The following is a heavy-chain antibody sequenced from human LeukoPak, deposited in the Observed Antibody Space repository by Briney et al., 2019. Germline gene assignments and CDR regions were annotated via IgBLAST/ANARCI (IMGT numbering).Heavy chain of an antibody. CDR3: ARGTRPYYGSGSYWFDP. CDR2: ISSSGSRI. Sequence: PGGSLRLSCAAYGFTLSSHSMNWVRQAPGKGLEWVSHISSSGSRIYYAESVKGRFTISRDNAQNSLYLQMNSLRAEDTAVYYCARGTRPYYGSGSYWFDPWGQGTLVTVSS. CDR1: GFTLSSHS. J-gene: IGHJ5*02. D-gene: IGHD3-10*01. V-gene: IGHV3-48*04.